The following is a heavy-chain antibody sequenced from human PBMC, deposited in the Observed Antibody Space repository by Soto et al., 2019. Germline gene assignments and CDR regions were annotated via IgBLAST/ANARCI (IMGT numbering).Heavy chain of an antibody. Sequence: PGGSLRLSCAASGFTFSSYAMHWVRQAPGKGLEWVAVISYDGSNKYYADSVKGRFTISRDNSKNTLYLQMNSLRAEDTAVYYCARRARDIVVVVADAFDIWGQGTMVTVSS. V-gene: IGHV3-30-3*01. CDR1: GFTFSSYA. CDR3: ARRARDIVVVVADAFDI. J-gene: IGHJ3*02. D-gene: IGHD2-15*01. CDR2: ISYDGSNK.